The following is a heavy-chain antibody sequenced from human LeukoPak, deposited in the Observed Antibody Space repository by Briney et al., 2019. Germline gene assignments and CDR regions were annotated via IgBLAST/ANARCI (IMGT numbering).Heavy chain of an antibody. V-gene: IGHV4-59*08. CDR2: IYYSGST. CDR3: ARSAKDRAFDI. CDR1: GGSISSYY. J-gene: IGHJ3*02. Sequence: PSETLSLTCTVSGGSISSYYWSWIRQPPGKGLEWIGYIYYSGSTNYNPSLQSRVTISVDTSKNQFSLKLSSVTAADTAVYYCARSAKDRAFDIWGQGTMVTVSS.